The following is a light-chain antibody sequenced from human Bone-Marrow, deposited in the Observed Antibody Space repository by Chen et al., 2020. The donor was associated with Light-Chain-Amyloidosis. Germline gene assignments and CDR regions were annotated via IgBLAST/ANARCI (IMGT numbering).Light chain of an antibody. J-gene: IGKJ4*01. V-gene: IGKV3-15*01. CDR1: QSVGSN. Sequence: EIVVTQSPATLSVSPGERATLSCRASQSVGSNLAWYQQSPGQPPTLLINGASTRATGIPGRFSGSGSGTEFTLTITSLQSEDFAVYYCQQYNDWPLTFGGGTKVEI. CDR3: QQYNDWPLT. CDR2: GAS.